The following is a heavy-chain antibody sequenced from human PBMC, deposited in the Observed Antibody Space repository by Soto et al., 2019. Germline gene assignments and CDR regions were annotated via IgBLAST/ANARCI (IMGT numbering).Heavy chain of an antibody. V-gene: IGHV4-59*08. CDR2: IYYSGST. J-gene: IGHJ4*02. D-gene: IGHD6-13*01. Sequence: PSETQSLTWTVSDGSIISFCWSWIRQPPGKGLEWIGYIYYSGSTNYNPSLKSRVTISVDTSKNQFSLKLSSVTAADTAVYYCASSWAAAGSGHGLAVLDYWGQGTLVTVSS. CDR3: ASSWAAAGSGHGLAVLDY. CDR1: DGSIISFC.